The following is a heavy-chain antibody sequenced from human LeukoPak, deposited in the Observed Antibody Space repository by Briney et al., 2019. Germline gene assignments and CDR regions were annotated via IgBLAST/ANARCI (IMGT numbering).Heavy chain of an antibody. CDR2: IIPNSGAT. J-gene: IGHJ4*02. CDR1: GYTFTGYY. Sequence: GASVKLSCKASGYTFTGYYIHWVRQAPGQGLEYMGWIIPNSGATNYAQHFQGRVTMTRNTSISTAYMELSRLRCDDTAVYYCARGPSEYFDFIIGYDYWGQGTLVTVSS. CDR3: ARGPSEYFDFIIGYDY. D-gene: IGHD3-3*01. V-gene: IGHV1-2*02.